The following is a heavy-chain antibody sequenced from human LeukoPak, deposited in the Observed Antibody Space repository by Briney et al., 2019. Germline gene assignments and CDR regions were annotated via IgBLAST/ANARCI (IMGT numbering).Heavy chain of an antibody. J-gene: IGHJ4*02. CDR2: ISHDGSDK. Sequence: GRCLRLSCAASVFTFRSFSMHWARQAPGKGLEWVGIISHDGSDKYYADSVKGRFTISRDNSKNTLHLQMNSLGVEDTAVYYCVQRGGLDYWGQGTLVTVSS. D-gene: IGHD3-16*01. V-gene: IGHV3-30*04. CDR1: VFTFRSFS. CDR3: VQRGGLDY.